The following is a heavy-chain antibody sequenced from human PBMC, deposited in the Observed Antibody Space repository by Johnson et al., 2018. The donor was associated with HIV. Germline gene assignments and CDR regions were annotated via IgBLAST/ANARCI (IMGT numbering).Heavy chain of an antibody. CDR1: GFTFSIYW. CDR2: IKQDGSER. J-gene: IGHJ3*02. Sequence: EVQLVESGGGLVQPGGSLRLSCAASGFTFSIYWMSWVRQAPGKGLEWVANIKQDGSERYYMDSVKGRFTISRDNAENSLYLQMTSLRGEDTAVYYCARERSRGGYSGYDYGAFDIWGQGTMVTVSS. CDR3: ARERSRGGYSGYDYGAFDI. D-gene: IGHD5-12*01. V-gene: IGHV3-7*01.